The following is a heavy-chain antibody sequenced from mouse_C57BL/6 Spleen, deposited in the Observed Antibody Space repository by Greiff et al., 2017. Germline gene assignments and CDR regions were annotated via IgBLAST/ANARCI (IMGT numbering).Heavy chain of an antibody. J-gene: IGHJ2*01. Sequence: VQLQQSGAELVRPGASVTLSCKASGYTFTDYEMHWVKQTPVHGLEWIGDIDPETGGTAYNQKFKGKAKLTADKSSSTAYMELCSLTSEDTAVYYCTWDCRSNYAFPFDYWGQGTTLTVSS. CDR2: IDPETGGT. CDR3: TWDCRSNYAFPFDY. CDR1: GYTFTDYE. V-gene: IGHV1-15*01. D-gene: IGHD2-5*01.